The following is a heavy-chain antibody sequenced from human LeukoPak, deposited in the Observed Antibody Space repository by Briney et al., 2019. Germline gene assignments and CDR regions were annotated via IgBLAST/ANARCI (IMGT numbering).Heavy chain of an antibody. CDR1: GHTFTGYY. CDR2: ISPNSGAT. Sequence: ASVKVSCKASGHTFTGYYLHWVRQAPGQGLEWMGWISPNSGATHYAQTFQGRVTMTRDRSISTAYMELSRLRSDDTAVYYCARASDYIDYWGQGTLVTVSS. J-gene: IGHJ4*02. V-gene: IGHV1-2*02. D-gene: IGHD3-16*01. CDR3: ARASDYIDY.